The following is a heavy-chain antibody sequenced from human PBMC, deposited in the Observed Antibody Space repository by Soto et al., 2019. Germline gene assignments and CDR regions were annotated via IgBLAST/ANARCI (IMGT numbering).Heavy chain of an antibody. CDR1: GGTFSSYA. J-gene: IGHJ3*02. D-gene: IGHD3-22*01. CDR3: ARDPRGDYYDSSGFDAFDI. CDR2: TIPIFGTA. V-gene: IGHV1-69*13. Sequence: SVKVSCKASGGTFSSYAISWVRQAPGQGLEWMGGTIPIFGTANYAQKFQGRVTITADESTSTAYMELSSLRSEDTAVYYCARDPRGDYYDSSGFDAFDIWGQGTMVTVSS.